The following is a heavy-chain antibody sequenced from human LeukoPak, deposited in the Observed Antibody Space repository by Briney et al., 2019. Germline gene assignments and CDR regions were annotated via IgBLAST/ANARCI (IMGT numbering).Heavy chain of an antibody. CDR1: GFTFSSYS. J-gene: IGHJ4*02. D-gene: IGHD3-22*01. Sequence: GGSLRLSCAASGFTFSSYSMNWVRQAPGKGLEWVSSISSSSSYIYYADSVKGRFTISRDNAKNSLYLQMNSLRAEDTAVYYCARGPYYYDSSAPPGTDYWGQGTLVTVSS. CDR3: ARGPYYYDSSAPPGTDY. V-gene: IGHV3-21*01. CDR2: ISSSSSYI.